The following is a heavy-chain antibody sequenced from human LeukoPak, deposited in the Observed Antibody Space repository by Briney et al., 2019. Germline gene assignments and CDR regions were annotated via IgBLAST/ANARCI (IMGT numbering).Heavy chain of an antibody. J-gene: IGHJ5*02. V-gene: IGHV1-46*01. D-gene: IGHD2-2*02. Sequence: ASVKVSCKASGYIFTSYNIYWVRQAPGQGLEWMGIINPSGGSTNYAQKFQGRVTMTRDTSTSTAYMELSSLRSEDTAVYYCARVTGGRYCSTTSCYMRGWFDPWGQGTLVTVSS. CDR1: GYIFTSYN. CDR3: ARVTGGRYCSTTSCYMRGWFDP. CDR2: INPSGGST.